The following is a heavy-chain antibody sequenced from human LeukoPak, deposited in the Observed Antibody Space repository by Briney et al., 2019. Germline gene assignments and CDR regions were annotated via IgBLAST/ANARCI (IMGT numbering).Heavy chain of an antibody. J-gene: IGHJ6*03. Sequence: PSETLSLTCAVSGGSISSNSYYWGWIRQPPGKGLEWIGSIYYSGSTYYNPSLKSRVTISVDTSKNQFALKLSSVTAADTAVYYCARVGYNGSGSYPWAYYYMDVWGKGTTVKVSS. V-gene: IGHV4-39*06. CDR1: GGSISSNSYY. D-gene: IGHD3-10*01. CDR3: ARVGYNGSGSYPWAYYYMDV. CDR2: IYYSGST.